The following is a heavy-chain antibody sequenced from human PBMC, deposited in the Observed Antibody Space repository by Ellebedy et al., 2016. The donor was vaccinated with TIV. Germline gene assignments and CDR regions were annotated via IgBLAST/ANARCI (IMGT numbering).Heavy chain of an antibody. CDR1: GFTFSGYY. CDR3: ARDRFSVAGTNFDY. Sequence: GESLKISXVVSGFTFSGYYMSWIRQAPGKGLEWIAYISSSGHSMHYADSVRDRFTISRDNAKNSLYLQMSSLRDDDAAVYNCARDRFSVAGTNFDYWGQGTVVTVSS. CDR2: ISSSGHSM. J-gene: IGHJ4*02. D-gene: IGHD6-19*01. V-gene: IGHV3-11*01.